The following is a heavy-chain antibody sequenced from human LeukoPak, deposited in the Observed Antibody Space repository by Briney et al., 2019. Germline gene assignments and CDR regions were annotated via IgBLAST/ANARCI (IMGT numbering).Heavy chain of an antibody. V-gene: IGHV3-23*01. CDR2: ISGSGGST. CDR3: AKDGGVWFGESSDY. D-gene: IGHD3-10*01. Sequence: GGSLRLSCAASGFTFSSYGMSWGRQAPGKGLEWVSAISGSGGSTYYADSVKGRFTTSRGNFKNTLYLQMNSLRAEDTAVYYCAKDGGVWFGESSDYWGQGTLVTVSS. J-gene: IGHJ4*02. CDR1: GFTFSSYG.